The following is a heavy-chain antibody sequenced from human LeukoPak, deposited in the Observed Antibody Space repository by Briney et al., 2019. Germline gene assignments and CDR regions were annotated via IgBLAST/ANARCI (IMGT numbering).Heavy chain of an antibody. CDR3: ATLGFSSGYYYYFDH. CDR2: IYYSGST. Sequence: PSETLSLTCTVSGGSISSSSYYWGWIRQPPGKGLEWIGSIYYSGSTYYNPSLKGRVTISVDTSKNQFSLKLSSVTAADTAVYYCATLGFSSGYYYYFDHWGQGTLVTVSS. D-gene: IGHD3-22*01. J-gene: IGHJ4*02. CDR1: GGSISSSSYY. V-gene: IGHV4-39*07.